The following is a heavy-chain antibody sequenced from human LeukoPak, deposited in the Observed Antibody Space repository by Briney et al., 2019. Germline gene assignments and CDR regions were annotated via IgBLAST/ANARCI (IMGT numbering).Heavy chain of an antibody. J-gene: IGHJ4*02. Sequence: GGSLRLSCAASGFTFSSYAMSWVRQAPGRGLEWVSVISGSSDITYYADSVKGRFTISRDNSKNTLYLQMNSLRAEDTAVYYCAKGRSGIAAAGLNYWGQGTLVTVSS. CDR1: GFTFSSYA. D-gene: IGHD6-13*01. CDR2: ISGSSDIT. V-gene: IGHV3-23*01. CDR3: AKGRSGIAAAGLNY.